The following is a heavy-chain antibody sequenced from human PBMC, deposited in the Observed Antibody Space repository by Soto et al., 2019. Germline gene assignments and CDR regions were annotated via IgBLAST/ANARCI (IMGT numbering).Heavy chain of an antibody. CDR3: AIEYRVRTTVTADYYYYMDV. V-gene: IGHV3-23*01. CDR2: TSNSGGKT. CDR1: GFTFSSYA. Sequence: GGSLRLSCAASGFTFSSYAMSWVRQAPGKGLEWVSATSNSGGKTYYVESVKGRFTISRDNSKNTLFLQMNSLRAEDTAVYYCAIEYRVRTTVTADYYYYMDVWGKGTTVTVSS. D-gene: IGHD4-4*01. J-gene: IGHJ6*03.